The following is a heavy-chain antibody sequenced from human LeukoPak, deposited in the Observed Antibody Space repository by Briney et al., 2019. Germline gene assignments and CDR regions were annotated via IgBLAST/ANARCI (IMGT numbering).Heavy chain of an antibody. CDR3: AKDTKGWLVGYFDY. V-gene: IGHV3-9*01. D-gene: IGHD2-21*01. CDR1: GFTFDDYA. J-gene: IGHJ4*02. Sequence: PGRSLRLSCAASGFTFDDYAMHWGRQAPGKGLEWGSGISWNSGSIGYADSVKGRFTISRDNAKNSLYLQMNSLRAEDTALYYCAKDTKGWLVGYFDYWGQGTLVTVSS. CDR2: ISWNSGSI.